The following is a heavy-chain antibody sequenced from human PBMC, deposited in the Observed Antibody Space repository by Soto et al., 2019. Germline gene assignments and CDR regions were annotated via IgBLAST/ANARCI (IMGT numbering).Heavy chain of an antibody. Sequence: PAGCLRLSCAASGLSFSNYAMTWVRQAPGNGLEWISDISGGGSRTNYADSVQGRFTISRDNSKNILYLQMSNVTAGDTAVYYCTKGGSGWYPFDYWGHGTLVTVS. CDR1: GLSFSNYA. J-gene: IGHJ4*01. CDR3: TKGGSGWYPFDY. V-gene: IGHV3-23*01. D-gene: IGHD6-19*01. CDR2: ISGGGSRT.